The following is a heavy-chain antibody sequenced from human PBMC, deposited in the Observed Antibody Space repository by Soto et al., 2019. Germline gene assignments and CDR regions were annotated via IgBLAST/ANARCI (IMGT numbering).Heavy chain of an antibody. J-gene: IGHJ6*02. CDR1: GGSISSGGYY. V-gene: IGHV4-31*03. CDR2: IYYSGST. CDR3: ARGVGVEYSSSFRYYYYGMDV. Sequence: KPSETLSLTCTVSGGSISSGGYYWSWIRQHPGKGLEWIGYIYYSGSTYYNPSLKSRVTISVDTSKNQFSLKLSSVTAADTAVYYCARGVGVEYSSSFRYYYYGMDVWGQGTTVTVSS. D-gene: IGHD6-6*01.